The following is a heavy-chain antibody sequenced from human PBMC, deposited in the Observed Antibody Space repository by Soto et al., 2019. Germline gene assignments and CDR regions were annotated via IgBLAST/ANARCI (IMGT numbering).Heavy chain of an antibody. CDR2: INSDGSST. CDR1: GFTFSSYW. D-gene: IGHD3-22*01. Sequence: EVQLVESGGGLVQPGGSLRLSCAASGFTFSSYWMHWVRQAPGKGLVWVSRINSDGSSTSYANSVKGRFTISRDNAKNTLYLQMNSLRAEDTGVYYWATSHYDSSGDYFDYWGQGTLVTVSS. CDR3: ATSHYDSSGDYFDY. V-gene: IGHV3-74*01. J-gene: IGHJ4*02.